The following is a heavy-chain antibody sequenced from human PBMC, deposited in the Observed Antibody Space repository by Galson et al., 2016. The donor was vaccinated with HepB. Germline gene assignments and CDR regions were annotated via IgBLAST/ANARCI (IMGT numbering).Heavy chain of an antibody. CDR2: IYAGGNT. J-gene: IGHJ3*02. CDR1: GFVVSSNY. D-gene: IGHD4-11*01. V-gene: IGHV3-53*01. CDR3: ARDGAPYSNREAFDI. Sequence: SLRLSCAASGFVVSSNYMTWIRQAPGKGLEWVSLIYAGGNTYYADSVKGRFTISRDNSKNTVYLQMNSLRAEDTAVYYCARDGAPYSNREAFDIWGQGTMVTFSS.